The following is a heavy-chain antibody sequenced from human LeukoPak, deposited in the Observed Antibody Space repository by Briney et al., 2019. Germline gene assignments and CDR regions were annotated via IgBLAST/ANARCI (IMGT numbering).Heavy chain of an antibody. V-gene: IGHV3-23*01. J-gene: IGHJ4*02. CDR3: AKFLPTHIVVANYYFDY. Sequence: GGSLRLSCAASGFSFSSYWMHWVRQAPGKGLEWVSAISGSGGSTYYADSVKGRFTISRDNSKNTLYLQMNSLRAEDTAVYYCAKFLPTHIVVANYYFDYWGQGTLVTVSS. CDR2: ISGSGGST. D-gene: IGHD2-21*01. CDR1: GFSFSSYW.